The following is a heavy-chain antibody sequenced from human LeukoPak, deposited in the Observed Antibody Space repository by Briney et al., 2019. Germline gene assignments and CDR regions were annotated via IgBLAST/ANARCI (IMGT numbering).Heavy chain of an antibody. Sequence: ASVKVSCKASGYTFTSYRMFWVRQAPGQGLEWMGRINPNSGGTNYAQKFQGRVTMTRDTSISTAYMELSRLRSDDTAVYYCARESLIWSGYGNDYWGQGTLVTVSS. V-gene: IGHV1-2*06. D-gene: IGHD3-3*01. CDR2: INPNSGGT. CDR3: ARESLIWSGYGNDY. CDR1: GYTFTSYR. J-gene: IGHJ4*02.